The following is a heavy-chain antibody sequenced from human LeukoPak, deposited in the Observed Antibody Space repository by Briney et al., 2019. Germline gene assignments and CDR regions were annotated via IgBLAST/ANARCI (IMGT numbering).Heavy chain of an antibody. CDR3: ARDYCGGDCFPDY. CDR2: INPNSGDT. V-gene: IGHV1-2*06. CDR1: GYTFTGYC. Sequence: ASVKVSCKASGYTFTGYCVHWVRQAPGQGLEWMGRINPNSGDTNYAQKFQGRVTMTRDTSISTAYMELSRLRSDDTAVYYCARDYCGGDCFPDYWGQGTLVTVSS. J-gene: IGHJ4*02. D-gene: IGHD2-21*02.